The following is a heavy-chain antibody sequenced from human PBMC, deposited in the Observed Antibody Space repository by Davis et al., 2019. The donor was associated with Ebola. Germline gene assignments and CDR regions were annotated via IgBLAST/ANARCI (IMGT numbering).Heavy chain of an antibody. J-gene: IGHJ4*02. D-gene: IGHD3-10*01. V-gene: IGHV4-34*01. CDR3: ARDAVRGSGRRYFDY. CDR2: INHSGST. Sequence: SETLSLTCAVSGGSFSGYYWSWIRQPPGKGLEWIGEINHSGSTNYNPSLKSRVTISVDKSQNQFSLKLNSVTAADTAVYYCARDAVRGSGRRYFDYWGQGTLVTVSS. CDR1: GGSFSGYY.